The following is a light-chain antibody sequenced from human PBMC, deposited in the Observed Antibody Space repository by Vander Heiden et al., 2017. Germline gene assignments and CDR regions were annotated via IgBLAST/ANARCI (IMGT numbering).Light chain of an antibody. J-gene: IGKJ4*01. CDR2: GSS. V-gene: IGKV3-20*01. Sequence: ETLLTQSPATLSLSPGERATLSCRASRSVSSSYLTWYQQKPGQAPRLLIYGSSSRATGIPDRFSGSGSGTDFTFTISRLEPEDFAVYYCQQYGTSPITFGGGTKVEIK. CDR1: RSVSSSY. CDR3: QQYGTSPIT.